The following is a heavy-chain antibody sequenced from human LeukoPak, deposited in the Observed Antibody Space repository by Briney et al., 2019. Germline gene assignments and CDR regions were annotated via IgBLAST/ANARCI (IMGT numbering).Heavy chain of an antibody. CDR3: VREGRVSGYDFDC. Sequence: GGSLRLSCAASGFTFSSYWMHWVRQVPGKGLVWVSRINSDGSSITYADSVKGRFTISRDNARNTLYLQMNSLRVEDTAVYYCVREGRVSGYDFDCWGLGTLVTVSS. CDR2: INSDGSSI. D-gene: IGHD5-12*01. J-gene: IGHJ4*02. V-gene: IGHV3-74*03. CDR1: GFTFSSYW.